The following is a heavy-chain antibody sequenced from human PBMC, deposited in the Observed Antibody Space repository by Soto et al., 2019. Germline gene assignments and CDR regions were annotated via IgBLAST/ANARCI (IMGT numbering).Heavy chain of an antibody. J-gene: IGHJ5*02. D-gene: IGHD1-1*01. CDR1: GASISGFY. CDR3: VRDGTKTLRDWFDP. CDR2: IYATGTT. V-gene: IGHV4-4*07. Sequence: LSLTCTVSGASISGFYWSWIRKSAGKGLEWIGRIYATGTTDYNPSLKSRVMMSVDTSKKQFSLKLRSVTAADTAVYYCVRDGTKTLRDWFDPWGQG.